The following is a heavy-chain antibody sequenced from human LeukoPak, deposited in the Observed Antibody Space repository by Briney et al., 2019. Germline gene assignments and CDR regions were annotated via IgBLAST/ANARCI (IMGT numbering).Heavy chain of an antibody. J-gene: IGHJ4*02. V-gene: IGHV4-59*01. Sequence: SETLSLTCTFSGGSISSEYWRWIGQPPAKRLELIGYIHYSRGPNYNPSLKSRVTISVDTSKRQLSLKLSSVTAADTAVYYCARAYGEGMVGYCSGGSCYDYWGQGTLVSVSS. CDR3: ARAYGEGMVGYCSGGSCYDY. CDR2: IHYSRGP. CDR1: GGSISSEY. D-gene: IGHD2-15*01.